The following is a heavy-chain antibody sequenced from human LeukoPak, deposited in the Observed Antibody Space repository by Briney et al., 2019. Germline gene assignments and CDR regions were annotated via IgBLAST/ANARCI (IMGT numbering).Heavy chain of an antibody. CDR2: INHSGST. V-gene: IGHV4-34*01. CDR3: ASDISAVTTGDY. Sequence: PSETLSLTCVVYGGSLSGYYWSWIRQSPGKGLEWIGEINHSGSTTYNPSLKSRVTISVDTSKNQFSLKLSSVTAADTAVYYCASDISAVTTGDYWGQGTLVTVSS. J-gene: IGHJ4*02. D-gene: IGHD4-17*01. CDR1: GGSLSGYY.